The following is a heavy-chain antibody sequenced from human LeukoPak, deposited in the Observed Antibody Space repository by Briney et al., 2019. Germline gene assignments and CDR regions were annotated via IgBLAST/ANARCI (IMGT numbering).Heavy chain of an antibody. CDR1: DESFSNFY. CDR2: INHSGST. J-gene: IGHJ5*02. D-gene: IGHD4-17*01. Sequence: PSETLSLTCAVYDESFSNFYWSWIRQPPGKGLEWIGEINHSGSTNYNPSLKSRVTISVDASKNQFSLKLSSVTAADTAVYYCARHYYGDYEGWFDPWGQGTLVTVSS. CDR3: ARHYYGDYEGWFDP. V-gene: IGHV4-34*01.